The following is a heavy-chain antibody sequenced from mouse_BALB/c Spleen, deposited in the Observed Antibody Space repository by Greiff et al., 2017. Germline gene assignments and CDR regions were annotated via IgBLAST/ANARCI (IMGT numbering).Heavy chain of an antibody. Sequence: EVHLVESGGGLVQPGGSLRLSCATSGFTFTDYYMSWVRQPPGKALEWLGFIRNKANGYTTEYSASVKGRFTISRDNSQSILYLQMNTLRAEDSATYYCARSYDGYYEWFAYWGQGTLVTVSA. CDR2: IRNKANGYTT. CDR3: ARSYDGYYEWFAY. D-gene: IGHD2-3*01. V-gene: IGHV7-3*02. J-gene: IGHJ3*01. CDR1: GFTFTDYY.